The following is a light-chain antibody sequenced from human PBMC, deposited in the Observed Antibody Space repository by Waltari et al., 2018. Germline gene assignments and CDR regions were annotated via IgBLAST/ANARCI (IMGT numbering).Light chain of an antibody. CDR3: MQATHIPYT. J-gene: IGKJ2*01. CDR1: QSLLSTDGKTY. CDR2: EVS. Sequence: DTVMTQTPLSLSVTPGQPASISCKSSQSLLSTDGKTYLYWYLQKPGQSPQLLIYEVSVRLSGVPDRFSGSGSGTDFTLKISRVEAEDVGIYYCMQATHIPYTFGQGTKLQIK. V-gene: IGKV2-29*02.